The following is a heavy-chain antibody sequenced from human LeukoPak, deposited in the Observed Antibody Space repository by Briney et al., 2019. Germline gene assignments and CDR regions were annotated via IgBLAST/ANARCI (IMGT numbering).Heavy chain of an antibody. CDR1: GYTFTSYA. D-gene: IGHD3-22*01. CDR2: INAGNGNT. J-gene: IGHJ4*02. CDR3: ARDLISAYYYDSRGYYPGGGLGY. V-gene: IGHV1-3*01. Sequence: ASVKVSCKASGYTFTSYAMHWVRQAPGQRLEWMGWINAGNGNTKYSQKLQGRVTMTTDTSTSTAYMELRSLRSDDAAVYYCARDLISAYYYDSRGYYPGGGLGYWGQGTLVPVSS.